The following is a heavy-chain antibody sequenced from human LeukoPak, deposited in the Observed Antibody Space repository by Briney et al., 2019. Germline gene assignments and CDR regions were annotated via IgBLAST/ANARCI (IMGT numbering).Heavy chain of an antibody. CDR2: INHSGST. D-gene: IGHD3-3*01. V-gene: IGHV4-39*07. CDR3: ARGRRYYDFWSGLGY. Sequence: SETLSLTCTVSGGSISSSSYYWGWIRQPPGKGLEWIGEINHSGSTNYNPSLKSRVTISVDTSKNQFSLKLSSVTAADTAVYYCARGRRYYDFWSGLGYWGQGTLVTVSS. J-gene: IGHJ4*02. CDR1: GGSISSSSYY.